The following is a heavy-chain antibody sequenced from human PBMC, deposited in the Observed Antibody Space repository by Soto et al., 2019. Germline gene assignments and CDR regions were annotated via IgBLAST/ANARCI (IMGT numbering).Heavy chain of an antibody. CDR2: ISAYNGNT. D-gene: IGHD2-21*02. J-gene: IGHJ4*02. CDR1: GYTFTSNG. Sequence: QVQLVQSGAEVKKPGASVKVSCKASGYTFTSNGISWVRQATGQGLEWMGWISAYNGNTNYAQKLQGRVTMTTDTSTSTAYMELRSLRSDDTAVYYSARDLAYCDGHCYPIDYWGQGTLVTVSS. V-gene: IGHV1-18*01. CDR3: ARDLAYCDGHCYPIDY.